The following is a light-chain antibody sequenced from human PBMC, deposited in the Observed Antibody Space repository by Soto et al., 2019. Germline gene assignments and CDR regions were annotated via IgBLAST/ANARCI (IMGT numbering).Light chain of an antibody. CDR3: QQFIDGWT. CDR2: DAS. CDR1: QSINNR. V-gene: IGKV1-5*01. J-gene: IGKJ1*01. Sequence: MTQSPSNRTAATGDRETITRRASQSINNRLAWYQQMPGKAPNLLIYDASSLESGVPSRFRGSGSETEFTLTISGLQPDDFATYYCQQFIDGWTFGQRTMVDI.